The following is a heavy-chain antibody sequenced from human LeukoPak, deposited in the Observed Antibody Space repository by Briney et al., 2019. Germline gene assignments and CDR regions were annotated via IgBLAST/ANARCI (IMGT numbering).Heavy chain of an antibody. J-gene: IGHJ4*02. CDR1: GGSISSGGYY. D-gene: IGHD1-26*01. V-gene: IGHV4-30-2*01. CDR3: ARCFRGVGATCYFDY. Sequence: SETLSLTCTVSGGSISSGGYYWSWIRQPPGKGLEWIGYIYHSGSTNYNPSLKSRVTISVDKSKNQFSLKLSSVTAADTAVYYCARCFRGVGATCYFDYWGQGTLVTVSS. CDR2: IYHSGST.